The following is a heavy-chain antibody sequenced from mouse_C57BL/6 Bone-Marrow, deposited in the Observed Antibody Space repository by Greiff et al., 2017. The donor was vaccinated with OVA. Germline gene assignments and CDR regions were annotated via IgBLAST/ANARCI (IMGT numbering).Heavy chain of an antibody. CDR2: IYPGGGYT. J-gene: IGHJ1*03. Sequence: VQLQQSGAELVRPGTSVKMSCKASGYTFTNYWIGWVQQRPGHGLEWIGDIYPGGGYTNYNEKFKGKATLTADKSSSTSYMQLSSLTSEDSAINYCAAWSYPYWYFDVWGTGTTVTVSS. V-gene: IGHV1-63*01. CDR1: GYTFTNYW. CDR3: AAWSYPYWYFDV. D-gene: IGHD6-1*01.